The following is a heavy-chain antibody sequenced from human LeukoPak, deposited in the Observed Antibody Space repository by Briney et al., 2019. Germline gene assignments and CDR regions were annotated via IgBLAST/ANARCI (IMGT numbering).Heavy chain of an antibody. Sequence: PGGSLRLSCAASGLTFSSSTMHWVRQAPGKGLEWVTVISLDGSFKKYADSVKGRFTVSRDNSENTLFLQMNSLGAEDTAVYYCTRDGGAMTDFDYWGQGTLVTVSS. J-gene: IGHJ4*02. V-gene: IGHV3-30-3*01. CDR1: GLTFSSST. CDR3: TRDGGAMTDFDY. D-gene: IGHD3-16*01. CDR2: ISLDGSFK.